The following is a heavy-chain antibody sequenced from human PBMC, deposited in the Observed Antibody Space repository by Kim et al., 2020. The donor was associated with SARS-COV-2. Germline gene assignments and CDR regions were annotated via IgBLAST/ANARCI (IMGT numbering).Heavy chain of an antibody. J-gene: IGHJ4*02. CDR1: GFTFSSYS. CDR3: ARCPPHYYDSSGYFDY. Sequence: GGSLRLSCAASGFTFSSYSMNWVRQAPGKGLEWVSSISSSSSYIYYADSVKGRFTISRDNAKNSLYLQMNSLRAEDTAVYYCARCPPHYYDSSGYFDYWGQGTLVTVSS. D-gene: IGHD3-22*01. CDR2: ISSSSSYI. V-gene: IGHV3-21*01.